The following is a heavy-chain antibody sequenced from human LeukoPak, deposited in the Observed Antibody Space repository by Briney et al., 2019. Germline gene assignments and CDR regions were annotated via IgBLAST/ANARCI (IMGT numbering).Heavy chain of an antibody. V-gene: IGHV4-61*01. Sequence: PSETLSLTCTVSGGSVSSGSYYWSWIRQPPGKGLEWIGYIYYSGSTNYNPSLKSRVTISVDTSKNQFSLKLSSVTAADTAVYYCARRAGDILTGPNWFDPWGQGTLVTVSS. CDR2: IYYSGST. D-gene: IGHD3-9*01. J-gene: IGHJ5*02. CDR3: ARRAGDILTGPNWFDP. CDR1: GGSVSSGSYY.